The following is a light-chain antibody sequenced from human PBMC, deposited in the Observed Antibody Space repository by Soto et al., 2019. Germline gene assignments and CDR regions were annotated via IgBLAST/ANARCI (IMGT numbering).Light chain of an antibody. J-gene: IGLJ2*01. Sequence: QSVLTQPPSASGSPGQSVTISCSGTSRDVGGYNYVSWYQQHPGKAPKLMIYEVSNRPSGVPDRFSGYKSGNTASLIVSGRQAEDEADYYCSSSAGSNTFVLFGGGTKLTVL. CDR2: EVS. CDR3: SSSAGSNTFVL. V-gene: IGLV2-8*01. CDR1: SRDVGGYNY.